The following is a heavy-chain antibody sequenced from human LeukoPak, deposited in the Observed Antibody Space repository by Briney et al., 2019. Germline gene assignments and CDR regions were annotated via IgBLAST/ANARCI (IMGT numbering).Heavy chain of an antibody. CDR1: GFTFSDYY. D-gene: IGHD2-2*01. J-gene: IGHJ3*01. Sequence: GGSLRLSCAASGFTFSDYYMSWIRQAPGKGLEWVSYISSSGTSIYYADSLKGRFTISRDNAKNSLYLQMYSLRAEDTAVYYCATYRCTGDSCYADYDAFDFWGQGTTVIVSS. CDR2: ISSSGTSI. CDR3: ATYRCTGDSCYADYDAFDF. V-gene: IGHV3-11*04.